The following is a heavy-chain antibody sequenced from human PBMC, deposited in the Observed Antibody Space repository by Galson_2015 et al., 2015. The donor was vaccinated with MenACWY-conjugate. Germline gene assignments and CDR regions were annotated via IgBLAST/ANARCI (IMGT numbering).Heavy chain of an antibody. J-gene: IGHJ4*02. D-gene: IGHD1-26*01. CDR1: GFTFRAYW. CDR2: ISTDGSST. V-gene: IGHV3-74*01. Sequence: SLRLSCAGSGFTFRAYWMHWVRQAPGKGLVWVSRISTDGSSTTYADSVKDRFTISRDNAKNTLYLQMNSLRPEDTAVFYCAKTRGASFYFDSWGQGTLVTVSS. CDR3: AKTRGASFYFDS.